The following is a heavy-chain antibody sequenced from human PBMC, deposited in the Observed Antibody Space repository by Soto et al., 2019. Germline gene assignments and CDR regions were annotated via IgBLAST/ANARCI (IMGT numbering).Heavy chain of an antibody. CDR2: ISGSAGST. J-gene: IGHJ4*02. Sequence: EVQLLESGGGLVQPGGSLRLSCVASGFTSSSYAMSWVRQAPGKGLEWVSGISGSAGSTSYADSVKGRFTISRDNSKNALYLQMNSLRAEDTDVYDCAKDRVSGWYNPSDCWGQGTLGHVSS. D-gene: IGHD6-19*01. CDR1: GFTSSSYA. CDR3: AKDRVSGWYNPSDC. V-gene: IGHV3-23*01.